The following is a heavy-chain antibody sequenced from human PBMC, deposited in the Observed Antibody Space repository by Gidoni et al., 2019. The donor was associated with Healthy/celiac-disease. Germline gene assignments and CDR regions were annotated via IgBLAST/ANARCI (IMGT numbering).Heavy chain of an antibody. D-gene: IGHD3-22*01. J-gene: IGHJ4*02. Sequence: QVQLVESGGGVVQPGGSLRPSCAASGFTFSSYAMHWVRQAPGRGLEWVAVISYDGSNKYYADSVKGRFIISRDNSKNTLYLQMNSLRAEDTAVYYCARDPGYFRFDYWGQGTLVTVSS. CDR3: ARDPGYFRFDY. V-gene: IGHV3-30-3*01. CDR2: ISYDGSNK. CDR1: GFTFSSYA.